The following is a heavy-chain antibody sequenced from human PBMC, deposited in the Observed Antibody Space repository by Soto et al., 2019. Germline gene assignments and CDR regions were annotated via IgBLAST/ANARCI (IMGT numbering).Heavy chain of an antibody. J-gene: IGHJ4*01. V-gene: IGHV6-1*01. CDR2: TYYRSKWYY. D-gene: IGHD1-26*01. CDR1: GDSVSSNSAG. Sequence: PSQTLSLTCAITGDSVSSNSAGWSWVRQSPSRGLEWLGRTYYRSKWYYEYAVSVRGRITINPDTSKNQYSLQLNSVTPEDAAVYFCARGEQYSGRIFDYWGQGTLVTVSS. CDR3: ARGEQYSGRIFDY.